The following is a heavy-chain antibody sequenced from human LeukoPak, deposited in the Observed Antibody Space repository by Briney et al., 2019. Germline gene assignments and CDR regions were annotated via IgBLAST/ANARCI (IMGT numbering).Heavy chain of an antibody. J-gene: IGHJ4*02. D-gene: IGHD3-10*01. CDR1: GGSISSSSYY. CDR3: ARDNVYYYGSGSYFDY. CDR2: IYYSGST. Sequence: SETLSLTCTVSGGSISSSSYYWGWIRQPPGKGLEWIGSIYYSGSTYYNPSLKSRVTISVDTSKNQFSLKLSSVTAADTAVYYCARDNVYYYGSGSYFDYWGQGTLVTVSS. V-gene: IGHV4-39*07.